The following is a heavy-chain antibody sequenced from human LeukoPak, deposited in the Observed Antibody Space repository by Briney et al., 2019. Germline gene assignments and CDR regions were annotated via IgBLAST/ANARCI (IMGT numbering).Heavy chain of an antibody. CDR2: IIPIFGTA. Sequence: SVKVSCKASGGTFNSYAISWVRQAPGQGLEWMGGIIPIFGTANYAQKFQGRVTITADESTSTAYMELSSLRSEDTAVYYCARVSIRGLRFLEQGEGRYYFDYWGQGTLVTVSS. D-gene: IGHD3-3*01. J-gene: IGHJ4*02. V-gene: IGHV1-69*13. CDR1: GGTFNSYA. CDR3: ARVSIRGLRFLEQGEGRYYFDY.